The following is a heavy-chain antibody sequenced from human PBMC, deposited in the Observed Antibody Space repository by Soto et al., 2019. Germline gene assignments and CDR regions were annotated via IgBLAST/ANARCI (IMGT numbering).Heavy chain of an antibody. V-gene: IGHV4-59*01. Sequence: PSETLSLTCTVSGDSISSYYWSWIRQPPGKGLEWIGYIYYSGSTDYNPSLKTRVTISVDTSKNQFSLKLSSVTAADTAIYYCASLGYESPSTWFDPWGQGTLVTVSS. D-gene: IGHD5-12*01. CDR1: GDSISSYY. CDR3: ASLGYESPSTWFDP. CDR2: IYYSGST. J-gene: IGHJ5*02.